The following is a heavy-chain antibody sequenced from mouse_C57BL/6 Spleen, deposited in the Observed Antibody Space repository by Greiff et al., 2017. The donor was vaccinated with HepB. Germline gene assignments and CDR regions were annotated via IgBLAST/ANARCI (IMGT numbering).Heavy chain of an antibody. Sequence: VQLKESGPGLVKPSQSLSLTCSVTGYSITSGYYWNWIRQFPGNKLEWMGYISYDGSNNYNPSLKNRISITRDTSKNQFFLKLNSVTTEDTATYYCARYRYFDVWGTGTTVTVSS. CDR1: GYSITSGYY. CDR2: ISYDGSN. CDR3: ARYRYFDV. J-gene: IGHJ1*03. V-gene: IGHV3-6*01.